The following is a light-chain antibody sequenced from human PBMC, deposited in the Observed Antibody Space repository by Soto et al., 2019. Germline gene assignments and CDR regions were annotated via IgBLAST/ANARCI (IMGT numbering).Light chain of an antibody. J-gene: IGLJ1*01. CDR2: EVS. Sequence: QSVLTQPPSASGSPGQSVTISCTGTSSDVGKYDYVSWFQHHPGKAPKLIIYEVSKRPSGVPDRFSGSKSGNTASLTISGLQAEDEADYYCSSYTAGGTIFGTGTKVTVL. V-gene: IGLV2-8*01. CDR3: SSYTAGGTI. CDR1: SSDVGKYDY.